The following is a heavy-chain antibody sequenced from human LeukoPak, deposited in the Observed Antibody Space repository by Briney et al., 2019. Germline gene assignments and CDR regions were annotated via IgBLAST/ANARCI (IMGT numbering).Heavy chain of an antibody. Sequence: PGGSLRLSCAASGFTFRSYGMHWVRQTPGKGLEWVAIIWYDGSNKNYAASVKGRFTISKNNSKNTLYFQMNSLEGEAPACYYSVRNGYVRGTQTHGAFVIWGLGAIVTVSS. CDR2: IWYDGSNK. CDR1: GFTFRSYG. J-gene: IGHJ3*02. V-gene: IGHV3-33*01. CDR3: VRNGYVRGTQTHGAFVI. D-gene: IGHD3-16*01.